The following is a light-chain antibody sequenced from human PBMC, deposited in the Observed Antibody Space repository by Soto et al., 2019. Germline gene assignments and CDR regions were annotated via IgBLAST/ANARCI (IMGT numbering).Light chain of an antibody. CDR3: QQYNGYRWT. J-gene: IGKJ1*01. V-gene: IGKV1-9*01. CDR1: QGISSY. CDR2: AAS. Sequence: DIKLTPSPSFRSAYVGDRVTITCRTSQGISSYLAWYQQKPGKAPKLLIYAASTLQSGVPSRFSGSGSGTEFTLTISSLQPADFATYYCQQYNGYRWTFGQGAKVDIK.